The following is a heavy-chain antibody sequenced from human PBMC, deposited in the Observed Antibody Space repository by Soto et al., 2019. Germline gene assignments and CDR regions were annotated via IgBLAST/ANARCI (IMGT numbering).Heavy chain of an antibody. Sequence: EVRLVETGGGLIQPGGSLRLSCAASGFTVSDTYMNWVRQAPGKELEWVSVIYSGSATYYADPVKGRFTISRDNSKNTVFLQMSSLRVDDTAVYYCARGKSGWLTFDYWGQGILVTVSS. D-gene: IGHD6-19*01. CDR3: ARGKSGWLTFDY. CDR1: GFTVSDTY. J-gene: IGHJ4*02. V-gene: IGHV3-53*02. CDR2: IYSGSAT.